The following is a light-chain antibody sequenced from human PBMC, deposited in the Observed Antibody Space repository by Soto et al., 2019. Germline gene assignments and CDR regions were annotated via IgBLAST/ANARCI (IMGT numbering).Light chain of an antibody. CDR1: QSLLHSNGKNY. Sequence: DIVMTQSPLSLPVTPGEPASISCRSSQSLLHSNGKNYLDCYVQKAGQSPQLLIYLGSNRASGVPDRFRGSGSGTDCTLKISRVEADDVGVYYCMRALTARTFGQGTKVESK. J-gene: IGKJ1*01. CDR2: LGS. CDR3: MRALTART. V-gene: IGKV2-28*01.